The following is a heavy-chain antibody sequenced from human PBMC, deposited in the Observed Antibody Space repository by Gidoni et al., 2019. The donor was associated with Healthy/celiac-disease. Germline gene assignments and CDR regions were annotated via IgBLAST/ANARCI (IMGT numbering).Heavy chain of an antibody. J-gene: IGHJ4*02. CDR2: ISSSSSYI. CDR3: AREYSSSWGSKYYFDY. CDR1: GFTFRTHS. Sequence: EVQLVESGGGLVKPGGSLTLSCPASGFTFRTHSMNWVRPAPGKGLEWVSSISSSSSYIYYADSVKGRFTISRDNAKNSLYLQRNSLRAEDTAVYYCAREYSSSWGSKYYFDYWGQGTLVTVSS. V-gene: IGHV3-21*01. D-gene: IGHD6-13*01.